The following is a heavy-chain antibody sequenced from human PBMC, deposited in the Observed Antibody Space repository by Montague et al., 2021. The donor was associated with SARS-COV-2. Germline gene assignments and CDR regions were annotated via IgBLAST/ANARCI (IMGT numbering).Heavy chain of an antibody. D-gene: IGHD4-23*01. CDR2: IDWDDDK. Sequence: PALVKTTQTLTLTCTFSGFSLSTSGMCVSWIRQPSGKALEWLALIDWDDDKYYSTSLKTRLTISKDTSKNQVVLTMTNMDPVDTATYYCARGRYGGNRGYYFDYWGQGTLVTVSS. V-gene: IGHV2-70*01. CDR3: ARGRYGGNRGYYFDY. CDR1: GFSLSTSGMC. J-gene: IGHJ4*02.